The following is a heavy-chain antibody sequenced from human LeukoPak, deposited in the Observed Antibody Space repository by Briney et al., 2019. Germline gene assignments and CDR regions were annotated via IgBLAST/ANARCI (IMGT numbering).Heavy chain of an antibody. CDR1: GFTFSSYA. V-gene: IGHV3-23*01. D-gene: IGHD6-19*01. CDR3: AKDPTRYSSGWPSNWFDP. CDR2: ISGSGGST. J-gene: IGHJ5*02. Sequence: GGSLRLSCAASGFTFSSYAMSWVRQAPGKGLEWVSAISGSGGSTYYADSVKGRFTITRDNSKNTLYLQMNSLRAEDTAVYYCAKDPTRYSSGWPSNWFDPWGQGTLVTVSS.